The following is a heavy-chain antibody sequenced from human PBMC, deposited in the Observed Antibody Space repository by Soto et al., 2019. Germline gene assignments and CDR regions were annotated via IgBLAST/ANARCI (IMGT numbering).Heavy chain of an antibody. Sequence: QVQLQKSGPGLVKPSETLSLTCTVSGGSISSYYWSWIRQPPGKGLEWIGYIFYSGRTNYNPSLKSRVTISVDTAKYPCSPKLGSVTAADTAVYYCASTTHFSSCADFDSWGQGTLVTVSS. J-gene: IGHJ4*02. CDR3: ASTTHFSSCADFDS. D-gene: IGHD6-13*01. CDR1: GGSISSYY. V-gene: IGHV4-59*01. CDR2: IFYSGRT.